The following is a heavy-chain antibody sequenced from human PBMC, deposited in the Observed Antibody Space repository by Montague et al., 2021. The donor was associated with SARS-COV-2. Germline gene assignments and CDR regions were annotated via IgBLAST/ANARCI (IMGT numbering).Heavy chain of an antibody. V-gene: IGHV4-34*01. J-gene: IGHJ6*03. CDR3: ARLGDGVVPSPILGVGPYYSYYYMDV. Sequence: SKTLSLTCAVHGGSFNTYFWNWIRQPPGKGLEWIGEIHHGGSTNYNPSLKSRVTISADTSKNQFSLKLTSVAAADTAVYYCARLGDGVVPSPILGVGPYYSYYYMDVWGKGTTVIVSS. CDR2: IHHGGST. CDR1: GGSFNTYF. D-gene: IGHD3-10*01.